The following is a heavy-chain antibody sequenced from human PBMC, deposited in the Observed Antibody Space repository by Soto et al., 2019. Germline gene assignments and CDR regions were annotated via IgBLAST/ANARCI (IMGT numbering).Heavy chain of an antibody. Sequence: GGSLRLSCAASGFTFSSYWMSWVRQAPGKGREWVANIKQDGSEKYYVDSVKGRFTIPRDNAENSLYLQMNSLRAEDTAVYYCARVQYVPYFDYWGQGTLVTVSS. CDR2: IKQDGSEK. V-gene: IGHV3-7*01. D-gene: IGHD1-1*01. J-gene: IGHJ4*02. CDR3: ARVQYVPYFDY. CDR1: GFTFSSYW.